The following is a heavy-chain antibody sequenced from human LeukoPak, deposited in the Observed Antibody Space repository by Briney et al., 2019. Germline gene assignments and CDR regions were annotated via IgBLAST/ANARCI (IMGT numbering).Heavy chain of an antibody. CDR1: GYTFTGYY. V-gene: IGHV1-2*02. CDR3: ARANPLYCSSTTCLFDY. Sequence: GASVKVSCKASGYTFTGYYMHWVRQAPGQGFEWMGWINPNSGDTNYAQKFQGRVTMNRATSISPAHMELSRLRSDDTAVYYCARANPLYCSSTTCLFDYWGQGTLVTVSS. J-gene: IGHJ4*02. D-gene: IGHD2-2*01. CDR2: INPNSGDT.